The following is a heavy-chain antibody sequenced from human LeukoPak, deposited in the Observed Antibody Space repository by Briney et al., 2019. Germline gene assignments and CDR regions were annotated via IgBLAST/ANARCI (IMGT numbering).Heavy chain of an antibody. CDR1: GFTFSSYG. Sequence: GGSLRLSCAASGFTFSSYGMHWVRQAPGKGLEWVALIWYDGSNKYYEGSVKGRFTISRDNAKNSLYLQMNSLRAEDTAVYYCARVGLGIVVVMDVWGQGTTVTVSS. J-gene: IGHJ6*02. CDR3: ARVGLGIVVVMDV. CDR2: IWYDGSNK. V-gene: IGHV3-33*01. D-gene: IGHD3-22*01.